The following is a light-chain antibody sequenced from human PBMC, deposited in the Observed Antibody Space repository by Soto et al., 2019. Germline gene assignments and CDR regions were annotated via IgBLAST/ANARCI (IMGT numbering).Light chain of an antibody. CDR3: SSYTSSDTPYV. J-gene: IGLJ1*01. Sequence: QSALTQPASVSGSPGQSITISCTGTSSDVGDYKYVSWYQQHPDKAPKLIIFVNSNRPSGISNRFSASKSGNTASLTISGLQAEDAADYYCSSYTSSDTPYVFGTGTKVTVL. V-gene: IGLV2-14*01. CDR2: VNS. CDR1: SSDVGDYKY.